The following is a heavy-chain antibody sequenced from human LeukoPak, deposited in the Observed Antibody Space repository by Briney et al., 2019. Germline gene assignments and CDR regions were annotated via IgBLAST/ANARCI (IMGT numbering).Heavy chain of an antibody. CDR1: GGSISSSSYY. Sequence: PSKTLSLTCTVSGGSISSSSYYWGWIRQHPGKGLVWIGYIYYSGSTYYNPSLKSRVTISVDTSKNQFSLKLSSVTAADTAVYYCAGGRYYYDSSGYYLDYWGQGTLVTVSS. CDR3: AGGRYYYDSSGYYLDY. J-gene: IGHJ4*02. D-gene: IGHD3-22*01. V-gene: IGHV4-31*03. CDR2: IYYSGST.